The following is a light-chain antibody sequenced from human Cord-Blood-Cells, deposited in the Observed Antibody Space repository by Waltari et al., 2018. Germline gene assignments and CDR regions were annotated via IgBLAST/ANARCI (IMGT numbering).Light chain of an antibody. CDR3: QAWDSSTHVV. CDR1: QLGDKY. V-gene: IGLV3-1*01. Sequence: SYELTQPPSVSVSPGQTASITCSGDQLGDKYACWYQQKPGQSPVLVIYQDSKRPSGSPERFSGSNAGNTATLTISGTQAMDEADYYCQAWDSSTHVVFGGGTKLTVL. CDR2: QDS. J-gene: IGLJ2*01.